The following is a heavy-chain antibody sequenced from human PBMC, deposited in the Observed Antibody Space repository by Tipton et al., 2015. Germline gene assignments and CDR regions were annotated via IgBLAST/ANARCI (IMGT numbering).Heavy chain of an antibody. CDR3: ARGLLLWFGMSDY. J-gene: IGHJ4*02. CDR1: GYSLSTGHC. Sequence: LRLSCNVSGYSLSTGHCWGWVRLSPGKGLEWVANICSSGNAYYNPSLKSRVTMSADPSKTHFSLEVNSVTAADTAVYYCARGLLLWFGMSDYWGRGTLVTVSS. V-gene: IGHV4-38-2*02. CDR2: ICSSGNA. D-gene: IGHD3-10*01.